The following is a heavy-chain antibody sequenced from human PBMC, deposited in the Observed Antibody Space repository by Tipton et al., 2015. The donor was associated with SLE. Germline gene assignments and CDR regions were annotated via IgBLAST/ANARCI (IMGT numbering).Heavy chain of an antibody. CDR2: INHSGST. J-gene: IGHJ4*02. V-gene: IGHV4-34*01. CDR1: GGSFSGYY. Sequence: TLSLTCAVYGGSFSGYYWSWIRQPPGKGLEWIGEINHSGSTNYNPSLKSRVTISVDKPKNQFSLKLSSVTAADTAVYYCASESRGTTVTTGFDYWGQGTLVTVSS. D-gene: IGHD4-17*01. CDR3: ASESRGTTVTTGFDY.